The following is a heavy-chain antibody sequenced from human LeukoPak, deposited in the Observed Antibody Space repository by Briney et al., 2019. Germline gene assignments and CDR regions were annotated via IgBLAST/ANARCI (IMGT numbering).Heavy chain of an antibody. J-gene: IGHJ6*02. D-gene: IGHD2-15*01. Sequence: KPSETLSLTCTVSGGSISGYYWSWIRQPPGKGLEWIGYIYFSGSTNYNPSLKSRVTISVDTSKNQFSLKLSSVTAADTAVYYCARVGYCSGGSCYSDYYYGMDVWGQGTTVTVSS. CDR1: GGSISGYY. CDR2: IYFSGST. V-gene: IGHV4-59*01. CDR3: ARVGYCSGGSCYSDYYYGMDV.